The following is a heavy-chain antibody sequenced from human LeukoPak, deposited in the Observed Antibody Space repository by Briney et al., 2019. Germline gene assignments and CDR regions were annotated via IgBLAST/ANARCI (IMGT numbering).Heavy chain of an antibody. CDR1: VGSISSYY. V-gene: IGHV4-59*01. CDR3: AGGYGSSWPDY. CDR2: IYYSGST. D-gene: IGHD6-13*01. Sequence: SETLSLTCTVSVGSISSYYWSWLRQPPGKGLVWIGYIYYSGSTNYNPSLKSRVTISVDTSKNQFSLKLSSVTAADTAVYYCAGGYGSSWPDYWGQGTLVTVSS. J-gene: IGHJ4*02.